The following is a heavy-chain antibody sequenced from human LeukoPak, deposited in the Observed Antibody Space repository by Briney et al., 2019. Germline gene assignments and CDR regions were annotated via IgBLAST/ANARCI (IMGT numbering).Heavy chain of an antibody. V-gene: IGHV3-30*18. CDR2: ISYDGSNE. CDR1: AVTFSIDG. J-gene: IGHJ5*02. Sequence: GSLRLSCAASAVTFSIDGMHWVRRAPGKGLGWGAVISYDGSNEYYADSVKGRFTISRDNSKNTLYLQMNSLRAEDTAVYYCAKDPRQYCSSTTCYFNWFDPWGQGTLVTVSS. D-gene: IGHD2-2*01. CDR3: AKDPRQYCSSTTCYFNWFDP.